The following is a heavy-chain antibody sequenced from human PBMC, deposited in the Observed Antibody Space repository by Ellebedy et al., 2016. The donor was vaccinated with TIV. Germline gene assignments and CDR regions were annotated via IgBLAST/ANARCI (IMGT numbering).Heavy chain of an antibody. J-gene: IGHJ4*02. CDR2: ILYSGGT. CDR1: GGSFSGYY. V-gene: IGHV4-34*09. CDR3: AREVFGYSGYRIFDY. D-gene: IGHD5-12*01. Sequence: MPSETLSLTCAVYGGSFSGYYWSWIRQPPGKGLEWIGYILYSGGTYYNPSLKSRVTISVDTSKNQFSLKLSSVTAADTAVYYCAREVFGYSGYRIFDYWGQGTLVTVSS.